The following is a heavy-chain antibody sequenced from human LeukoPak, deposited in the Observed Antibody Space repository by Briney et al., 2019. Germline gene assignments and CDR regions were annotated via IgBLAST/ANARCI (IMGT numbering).Heavy chain of an antibody. Sequence: PGGSLRLSCSASGFTFSSYAMHWVRQAPGKGLEYVSAISSNGGSTYCADSVKGRFTISRDNSKNTLYLQMSSLRAEDTALYYCAKGNIAELPAAPYYWGQGTLVTVSS. CDR1: GFTFSSYA. CDR3: AKGNIAELPAAPYY. CDR2: ISSNGGST. D-gene: IGHD2-2*01. V-gene: IGHV3-64D*09. J-gene: IGHJ4*02.